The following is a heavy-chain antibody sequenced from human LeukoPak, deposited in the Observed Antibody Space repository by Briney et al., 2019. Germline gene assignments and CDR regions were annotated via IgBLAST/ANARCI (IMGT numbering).Heavy chain of an antibody. Sequence: SETLSLTCTVSGGSISSSAYSWGWIRQPPGKGLDWIGNIYDSGNTYYNPSLKSRVTISVDTSKNQFSLKLNSVTAADPAVYYCARQYGPGYSSTWYFDYWGQGTLVTVSS. D-gene: IGHD6-13*01. V-gene: IGHV4-39*01. CDR3: ARQYGPGYSSTWYFDY. CDR2: IYDSGNT. CDR1: GGSISSSAYS. J-gene: IGHJ4*02.